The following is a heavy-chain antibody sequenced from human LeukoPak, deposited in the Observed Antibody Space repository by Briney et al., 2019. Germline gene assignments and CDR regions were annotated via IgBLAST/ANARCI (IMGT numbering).Heavy chain of an antibody. CDR2: ISSLSGTI. CDR3: AKGYCSSTSCYVLI. Sequence: GGSLRLSCAASGFTFSSYSMNWVRQAPGEGLEWVSYISSLSGTIYYADSVKGRFTISRDNAKNSLYLQMNSLRAEDTALYYCAKGYCSSTSCYVLIWGQGTLVTVSS. J-gene: IGHJ4*02. D-gene: IGHD2-2*01. CDR1: GFTFSSYS. V-gene: IGHV3-48*04.